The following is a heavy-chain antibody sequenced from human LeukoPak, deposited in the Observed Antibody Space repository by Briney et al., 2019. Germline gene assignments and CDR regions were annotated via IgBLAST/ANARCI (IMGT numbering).Heavy chain of an antibody. CDR2: IYYSGST. CDR1: GGSFSDYY. Sequence: SETLSLTCAVYGGSFSDYYWSWIRQPPGKGLEWIGYIYYSGSTNYNPSLKSRVTISVDTSKNQFSLKLSSVTAADTAVYYCARENSSGHDYWGQGTLVTVSS. CDR3: ARENSSGHDY. D-gene: IGHD6-19*01. J-gene: IGHJ4*02. V-gene: IGHV4-59*01.